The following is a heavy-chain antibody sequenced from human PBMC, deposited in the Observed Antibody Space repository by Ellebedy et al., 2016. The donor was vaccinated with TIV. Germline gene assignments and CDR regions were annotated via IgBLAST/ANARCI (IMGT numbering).Heavy chain of an antibody. CDR1: GGSFSGYY. CDR2: INHSGST. CDR3: ARGARSVYYYGSGSYLIYFDY. J-gene: IGHJ4*02. Sequence: MPGGSLRLSCAVYGGSFSGYYWSWIRQPPGKGLEWIGEINHSGSTNYNPSLKSLVTISVDTSKNQFSLKLSSVTAADTAVYYCARGARSVYYYGSGSYLIYFDYWGQGTLVTVSS. D-gene: IGHD3-10*01. V-gene: IGHV4-34*01.